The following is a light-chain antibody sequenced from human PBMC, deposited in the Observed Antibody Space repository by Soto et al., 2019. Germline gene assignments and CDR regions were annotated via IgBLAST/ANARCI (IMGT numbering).Light chain of an antibody. CDR2: GNH. V-gene: IGLV1-44*01. CDR1: SSNIGSND. J-gene: IGLJ1*01. CDR3: FSYTSSGTYV. Sequence: QSVLTQPPSASGTPGQRVTISCNGSSSNIGSNDVYWYQQLPGTAPKLLIHGNHRRPSGVPDRISGSKSGNTASLTISGLQAEDETDYYCFSYTSSGTYVFGTGTKLTVL.